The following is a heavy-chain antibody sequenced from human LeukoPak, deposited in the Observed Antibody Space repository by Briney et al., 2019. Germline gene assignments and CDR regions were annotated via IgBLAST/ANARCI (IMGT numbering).Heavy chain of an antibody. D-gene: IGHD1-1*01. Sequence: GGSLRLSCAASGFTFSSYAMSWVRQAPGKGLEWVSSVSDTGSRTYDADSLKGRFTISRDNSKNTLYLQMNSLRAEDTAVYYCAKSTGKLDPFDYWGQGTLVTVSS. CDR1: GFTFSSYA. CDR2: VSDTGSRT. V-gene: IGHV3-23*01. J-gene: IGHJ4*02. CDR3: AKSTGKLDPFDY.